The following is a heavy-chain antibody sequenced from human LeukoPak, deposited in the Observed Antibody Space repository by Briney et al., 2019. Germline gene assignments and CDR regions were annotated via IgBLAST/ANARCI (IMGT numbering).Heavy chain of an antibody. CDR2: IYYSGST. D-gene: IGHD6-19*01. V-gene: IGHV4-39*01. CDR1: GGSISSSSYS. J-gene: IGHJ6*03. CDR3: ARKLLEEQWLAFYYYMDV. Sequence: SETLSLTCTVSGGSISSSSYSWGRIPQPPGKGLEWIGSIYYSGSTYSNPSLKSRVTISVDTSKNQFSLKLSSVTAADTAVYYCARKLLEEQWLAFYYYMDVWGKGTTVTVSS.